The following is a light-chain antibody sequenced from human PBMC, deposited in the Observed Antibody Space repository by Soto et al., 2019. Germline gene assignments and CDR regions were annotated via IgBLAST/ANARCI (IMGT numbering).Light chain of an antibody. J-gene: IGLJ3*02. CDR1: SSDVGGYNY. CDR2: DVS. Sequence: QSVLTQPASVSGSPGQSITISCTGTSSDVGGYNYVSWYQQHPGKAPKLIIYDVSNRPSGVSNRFSGSKSDNTASLTISGLQAEDEADYYCSSYTDSSTWVFGGGTKVTVL. CDR3: SSYTDSSTWV. V-gene: IGLV2-14*01.